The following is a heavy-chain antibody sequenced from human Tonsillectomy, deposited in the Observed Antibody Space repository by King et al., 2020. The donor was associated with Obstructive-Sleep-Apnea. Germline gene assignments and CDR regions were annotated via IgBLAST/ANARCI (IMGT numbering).Heavy chain of an antibody. CDR3: ARDYYSSTWTLRGFDP. CDR1: GYTFTSYD. J-gene: IGHJ5*02. CDR2: MNPNSGNT. D-gene: IGHD2-2*01. V-gene: IGHV1-8*01. Sequence: VQLVESGAEVKKPGASVKVSCKASGYTFTSYDINWVRQATGQGLEWMGWMNPNSGNTGDAQKFQGRVTMTRNTSIRTAYMELRRLRSEDTAVYDCARDYYSSTWTLRGFDPWGQGTLVTVSS.